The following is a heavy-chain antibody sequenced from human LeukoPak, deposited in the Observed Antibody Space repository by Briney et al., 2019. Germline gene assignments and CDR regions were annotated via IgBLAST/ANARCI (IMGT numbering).Heavy chain of an antibody. CDR3: AKWGDSDILTGYYVSDF. J-gene: IGHJ4*02. Sequence: PGGSLRLSCAASGFIFRNYAMSWVRQAPGKGLEWVTSITGSGDTTYYADSVKGRFNISRDNSKNTLYVEMNPLRAEHTAVYYCAKWGDSDILTGYYVSDFWGQGTLVTVSS. CDR1: GFIFRNYA. CDR2: ITGSGDTT. D-gene: IGHD3-9*01. V-gene: IGHV3-23*01.